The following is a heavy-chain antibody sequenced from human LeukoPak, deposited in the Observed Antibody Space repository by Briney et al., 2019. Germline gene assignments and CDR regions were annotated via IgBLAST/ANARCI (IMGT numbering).Heavy chain of an antibody. CDR3: ARDQGDGYNNYYDGMDV. V-gene: IGHV1-46*01. CDR1: GYTYTSDY. J-gene: IGHJ6*02. CDR2: INPSGGST. D-gene: IGHD5-24*01. Sequence: GASEKVSCKASGYTYTSDYMHWVRQAPGQWLEWMGVINPSGGSTSYAQKFQGRVTMTRDTSTSTVYMELSSLRSEDTAVYYCARDQGDGYNNYYDGMDVWGQGTTVTVSS.